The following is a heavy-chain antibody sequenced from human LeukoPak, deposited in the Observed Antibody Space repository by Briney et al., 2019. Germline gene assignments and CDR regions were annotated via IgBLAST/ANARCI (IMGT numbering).Heavy chain of an antibody. D-gene: IGHD3-3*01. J-gene: IGHJ3*02. CDR2: IIPILGIA. V-gene: IGHV1-69*04. CDR3: ARIMEPHDYTYYDFWSGVAPFSDAFDI. CDR1: GGTFSSYA. Sequence: ASVKVSCKASGGTFSSYAISWVRQAPGQGLEWMGRIIPILGIANYAQKFQGRVTITRNTSISTAYMELSSLRSEDTAVYYCARIMEPHDYTYYDFWSGVAPFSDAFDIWGQGTMVTVSS.